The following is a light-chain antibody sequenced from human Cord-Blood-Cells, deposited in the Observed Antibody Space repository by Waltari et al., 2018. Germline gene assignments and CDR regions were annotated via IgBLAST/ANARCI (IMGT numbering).Light chain of an antibody. Sequence: DIQMTQSPSSLSASVGDRVTITCRASQSISSYLNWYQQKPGKAPKLLIYAASSLQSGVPSRFSGSGSGTDFTLTISSLQPEDYATYYCQQSYSTSFVGGTKVEIK. V-gene: IGKV1-39*01. CDR3: QQSYSTS. CDR1: QSISSY. CDR2: AAS. J-gene: IGKJ4*01.